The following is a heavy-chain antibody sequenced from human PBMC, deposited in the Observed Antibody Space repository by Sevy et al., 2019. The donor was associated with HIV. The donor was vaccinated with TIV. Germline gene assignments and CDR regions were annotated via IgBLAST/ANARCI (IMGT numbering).Heavy chain of an antibody. V-gene: IGHV3-23*01. CDR1: GFTFSSYA. Sequence: GGSLRLSCAASGFTFSSYAMSWVRQAPGKGLEWVSAISGSGGSTYYADSVKGRFTISRDNSKNTLYLQMNSLRAEDTAVYYCAKLISPLIAAHRTHFDYWGQGTLVTVSS. CDR2: ISGSGGST. CDR3: AKLISPLIAAHRTHFDY. D-gene: IGHD6-6*01. J-gene: IGHJ4*02.